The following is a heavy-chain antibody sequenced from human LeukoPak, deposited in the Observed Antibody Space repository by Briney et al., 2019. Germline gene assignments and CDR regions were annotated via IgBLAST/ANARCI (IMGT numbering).Heavy chain of an antibody. Sequence: PSETLSLTCTVSGGSISSYYWSWIRQPPGKGLEWKGLEWIGYIYYSGSTNYNPSLKSRVIISIDTSKNQFSLRLSSLTAADTAVYYCARENDGYGRIDYWGQGTQVTVSS. CDR3: ARENDGYGRIDY. D-gene: IGHD6-13*01. J-gene: IGHJ4*02. CDR2: IYYSGST. CDR1: GGSISSYY. V-gene: IGHV4-59*01.